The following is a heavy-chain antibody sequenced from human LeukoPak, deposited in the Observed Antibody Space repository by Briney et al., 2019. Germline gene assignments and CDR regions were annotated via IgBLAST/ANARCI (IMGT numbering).Heavy chain of an antibody. CDR2: ISISGSKT. J-gene: IGHJ4*02. Sequence: GGSLRLSCAASGFTFSSYAMTWVRQAPGKGLEWVSAISISGSKTYYADSVKGRFTISRDNSKNTLYLQMNSLRAEDTAVYYCANEIRPNDYWGQGTQVTVSS. V-gene: IGHV3-23*01. CDR1: GFTFSSYA. D-gene: IGHD4-17*01. CDR3: ANEIRPNDY.